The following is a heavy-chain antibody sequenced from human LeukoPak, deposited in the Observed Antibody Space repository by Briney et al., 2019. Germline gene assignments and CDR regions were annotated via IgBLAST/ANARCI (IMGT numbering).Heavy chain of an antibody. D-gene: IGHD3-10*01. V-gene: IGHV3-74*01. CDR2: INTDGSRI. J-gene: IGHJ4*02. CDR1: GFTFSNYW. Sequence: PGGSLRLSCAASGFTFSNYWMHWVRQAPGKGLVWVSRINTDGSRITYADSVKGRFTISRDNAMNTVYLQMNSLRAEDTAVYYCARDWGSYDSGSYSIDYWGQGTLVTVSS. CDR3: ARDWGSYDSGSYSIDY.